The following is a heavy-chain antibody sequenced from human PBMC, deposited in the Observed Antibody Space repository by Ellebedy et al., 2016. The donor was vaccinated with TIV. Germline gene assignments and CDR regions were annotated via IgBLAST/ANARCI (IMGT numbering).Heavy chain of an antibody. D-gene: IGHD2-21*01. CDR1: GFTFSNYW. CDR2: IKQDGSEI. V-gene: IGHV3-7*01. CDR3: AREVGGGGAY. J-gene: IGHJ4*02. Sequence: GESLKISCAASGFTFSNYWMSWVRQAPGKGLEWVANIKQDGSEIYYVDSVKGRFTISRDNAKNSLYLQMNSLRAEDTAVYYCAREVGGGGAYWGQGTLVTVSS.